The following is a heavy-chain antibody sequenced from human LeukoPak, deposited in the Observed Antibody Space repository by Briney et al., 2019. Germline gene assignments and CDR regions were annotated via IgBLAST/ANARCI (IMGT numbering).Heavy chain of an antibody. Sequence: ASVKVSCKASGYTFTGYYMHWVRQAPGQGLEWMGWINPNSGGTNYAQKFQGRVTMTRDTSISTAYMELSRLRSDDTAVYYCASGYCSSTSCYGGVYYLDYWGQGTLVTVSS. CDR1: GYTFTGYY. J-gene: IGHJ4*02. V-gene: IGHV1-2*02. CDR3: ASGYCSSTSCYGGVYYLDY. CDR2: INPNSGGT. D-gene: IGHD2-2*03.